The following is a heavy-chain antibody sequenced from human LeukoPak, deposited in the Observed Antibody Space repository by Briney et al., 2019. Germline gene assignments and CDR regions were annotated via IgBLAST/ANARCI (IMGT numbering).Heavy chain of an antibody. CDR1: GFTFSSFG. CDR2: ISYDGSNK. CDR3: AKGSSGYISWYDY. D-gene: IGHD3-22*01. V-gene: IGHV3-30*18. J-gene: IGHJ4*02. Sequence: GGSLRLSCAASGFTFSSFGMHWARQAPGKGLEWVAVISYDGSNKYYADSVKGRFTISRDNSKNTLHLQMNSLRSEDTAVYYCAKGSSGYISWYDYWGQGTLVTVSS.